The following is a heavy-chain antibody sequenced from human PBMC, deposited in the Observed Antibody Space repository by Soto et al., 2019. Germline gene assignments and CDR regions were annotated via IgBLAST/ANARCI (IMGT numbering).Heavy chain of an antibody. CDR3: TRLGGPTLYGMDV. CDR2: IRNKANSYAT. J-gene: IGHJ6*02. Sequence: PGGSLRLSCAASGFTFSDHYMDWVRQAPGKGLEWVGRIRNKANSYATEYAASVKGRFTISRDDSKNTAYLQMNSLKTEDTAVYYCTRLGGPTLYGMDVWGQGTTVTVSS. CDR1: GFTFSDHY. D-gene: IGHD2-15*01. V-gene: IGHV3-72*01.